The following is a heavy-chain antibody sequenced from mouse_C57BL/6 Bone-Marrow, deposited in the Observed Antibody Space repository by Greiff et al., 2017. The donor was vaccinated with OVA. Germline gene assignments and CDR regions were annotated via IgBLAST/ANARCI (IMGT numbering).Heavy chain of an antibody. CDR2: IYPGGGYT. D-gene: IGHD3-1*01. CDR3: ARWGYGHEDD. V-gene: IGHV1-63*01. J-gene: IGHJ2*01. CDR1: GYTFTNYW. Sequence: QVQLHQSGAELVRPGTSVKMSCKASGYTFTNYWIGWAKQRPGHGLEWIGDIYPGGGYTNYNEKFKGKATLTADKSSSTAYMQFSSLTSEDSAIYYCARWGYGHEDDWGQGTTLTVSS.